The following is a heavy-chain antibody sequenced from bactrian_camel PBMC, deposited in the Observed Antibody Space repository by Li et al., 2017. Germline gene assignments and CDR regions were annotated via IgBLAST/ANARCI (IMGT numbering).Heavy chain of an antibody. D-gene: IGHD2*01. CDR3: TNVDSRVNY. Sequence: HVQLVESGGGLVQPGGSLRLSCAASEITFSSYYMSWVRQAPGKGLEWVASISDDGMRTNYTDSVKGRFTVSRDNAKNTAYLQMNSLRSEETALYYCTNVDSRVNYWGQGTQVTVS. V-gene: IGHV3-2*01. J-gene: IGHJ4*01. CDR1: EITFSSYY. CDR2: ISDDGMRT.